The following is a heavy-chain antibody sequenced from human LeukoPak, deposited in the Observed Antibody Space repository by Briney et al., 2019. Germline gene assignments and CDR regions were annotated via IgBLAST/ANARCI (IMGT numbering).Heavy chain of an antibody. CDR3: ARGTHFDWLSMYYYYGMDV. CDR2: IITNTGNP. Sequence: PGGSLRLSCAASGFTFSSYAMNWVRQAPGQGLEWMGWIITNTGNPTYAQGFTGRFVFSLDTSVSTAYLQISSLKAEDTAVYYCARGTHFDWLSMYYYYGMDVWGQGTTVTVSS. CDR1: GFTFSSYA. V-gene: IGHV7-4-1*02. J-gene: IGHJ6*02. D-gene: IGHD3-9*01.